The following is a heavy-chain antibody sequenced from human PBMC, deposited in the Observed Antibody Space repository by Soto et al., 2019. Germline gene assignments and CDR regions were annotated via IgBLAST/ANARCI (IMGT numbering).Heavy chain of an antibody. J-gene: IGHJ4*02. Sequence: GGSLRLSCAASGFTFSSYAMSWVRQAPGKGLEWVSGISDTGGSTYYADSVKGRFTISRDNSKNTLYLQMNSLRAEDTAVYYCAKDQSGGRGCYVYWGQGTPVTVSS. D-gene: IGHD6-19*01. CDR3: AKDQSGGRGCYVY. CDR2: ISDTGGST. CDR1: GFTFSSYA. V-gene: IGHV3-23*01.